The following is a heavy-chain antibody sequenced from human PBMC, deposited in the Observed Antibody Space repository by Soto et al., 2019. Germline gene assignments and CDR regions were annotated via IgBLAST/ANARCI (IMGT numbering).Heavy chain of an antibody. J-gene: IGHJ6*02. CDR3: ARAPHGSGSYYNVSPKYYYYYYGMDV. CDR1: GGSFSGYY. CDR2: INHSGST. D-gene: IGHD3-10*01. Sequence: SETLSLTCAVYGGSFSGYYWSWIRQPPGKGLEWIGEINHSGSTNYNPSLKSRVTISVETSKNQFSLKLSSVTAAETAVYYCARAPHGSGSYYNVSPKYYYYYYGMDVWGQGTTVTVSS. V-gene: IGHV4-34*01.